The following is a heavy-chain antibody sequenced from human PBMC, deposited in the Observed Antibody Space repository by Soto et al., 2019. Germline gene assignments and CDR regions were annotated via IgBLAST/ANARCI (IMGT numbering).Heavy chain of an antibody. CDR1: GGSFSGYY. V-gene: IGHV4-34*01. D-gene: IGHD3-3*01. J-gene: IGHJ6*03. CDR2: INHSGST. Sequence: PSETLSLTCAVYGGSFSGYYWSWIRQPPGKGLEWIGEINHSGSTNYNPSLKSRVTISVDTSKNQFSLKLSSVTAADTAVYYCARAPPGGSHYDFWSGYYTSPYYMDVWGKGTTVTVSS. CDR3: ARAPPGGSHYDFWSGYYTSPYYMDV.